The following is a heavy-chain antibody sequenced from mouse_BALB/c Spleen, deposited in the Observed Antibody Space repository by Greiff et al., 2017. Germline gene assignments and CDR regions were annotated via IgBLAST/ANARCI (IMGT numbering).Heavy chain of an antibody. CDR3: ARGGRDYFDY. J-gene: IGHJ2*01. CDR2: INPSTGYT. V-gene: IGHV1-7*01. CDR1: GYTFTSYW. Sequence: QVQLQQSGAELAKPGASVKMSCKASGYTFTSYWMHWVKQRPGQGLEWIGYINPSTGYTEYNQKFKDKATLTADKSSSTAYMQLSSLTSEDSAVYYCARGGRDYFDYWGQGTTLTVSS. D-gene: IGHD3-3*01.